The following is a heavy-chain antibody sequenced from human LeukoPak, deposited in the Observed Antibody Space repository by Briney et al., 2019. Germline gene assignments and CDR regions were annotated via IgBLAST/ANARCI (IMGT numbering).Heavy chain of an antibody. J-gene: IGHJ4*02. V-gene: IGHV4-39*07. D-gene: IGHD6-19*01. CDR2: IHYNGST. CDR3: ARGWRVYTSGWYTD. Sequence: SETLSLTCTVSGGSIRSSSYYWGWIRQPPGKGLEWIGTIHYNGSTYYSPSLKSRVTISVVTSKSQFSLKLGSVTAADTAVYYCARGWRVYTSGWYTDWGQGTLVTVSS. CDR1: GGSIRSSSYY.